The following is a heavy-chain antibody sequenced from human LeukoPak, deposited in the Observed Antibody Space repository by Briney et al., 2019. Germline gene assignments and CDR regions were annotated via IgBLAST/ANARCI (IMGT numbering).Heavy chain of an antibody. CDR2: IGTAGDT. CDR3: ARGDSFDAFDI. V-gene: IGHV3-13*01. CDR1: GFSFSSYD. Sequence: GGSLRLSCAASGFSFSSYDMYWVRQATGKGLEWVSAIGTAGDTYYPGSVKGRFTISRENAKNSLYLQVNSLRAGDTAVYYCARGDSFDAFDIWGQGTMVTVSS. D-gene: IGHD3-16*01. J-gene: IGHJ3*02.